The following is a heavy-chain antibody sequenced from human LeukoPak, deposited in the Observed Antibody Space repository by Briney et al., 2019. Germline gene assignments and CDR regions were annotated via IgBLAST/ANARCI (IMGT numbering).Heavy chain of an antibody. J-gene: IGHJ4*02. D-gene: IGHD6-6*01. V-gene: IGHV3-11*04. Sequence: PGGSLRLSCAASGFTFSDYYMSWIRQAPGKGLEWVSYISSSGSTIYYADSVKGRFTISRDNAKNSLYLQMNSLRAEDTAVYYCAGSTEYSSSLFDYWGQGTLVTVSS. CDR2: ISSSGSTI. CDR3: AGSTEYSSSLFDY. CDR1: GFTFSDYY.